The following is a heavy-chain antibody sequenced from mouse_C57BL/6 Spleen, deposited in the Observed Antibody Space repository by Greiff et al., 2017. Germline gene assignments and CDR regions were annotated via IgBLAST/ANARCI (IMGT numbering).Heavy chain of an antibody. CDR2: IDPEAGDT. D-gene: IGHD1-1*02. CDR1: GFNIKDYY. CDR3: ARGGYAMDY. Sequence: VQLKQSGAELVKPGASVKLSCTASGFNIKDYYMHWVKQRTEQGLEWIGRIDPEAGDTKYAPKFQGKATITADTSSNTAYLQLSSLTSEDTAVYYCARGGYAMDYWGQGTSVTVSS. J-gene: IGHJ4*01. V-gene: IGHV14-2*01.